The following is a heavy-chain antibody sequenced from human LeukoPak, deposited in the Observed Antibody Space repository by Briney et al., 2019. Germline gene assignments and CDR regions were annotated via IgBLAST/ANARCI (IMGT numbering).Heavy chain of an antibody. CDR3: APEGETGDRDGYFDF. CDR1: GFTFSSYW. D-gene: IGHD2-21*02. Sequence: QPGGSLRLSCAASGFTFSSYWMSWVRQAPGKGLEWVANIKQDGSEKYYVDSVKGRFTISRDNAKNSLYLQMDSLRAEDTAVYYCAPEGETGDRDGYFDFWGQGTLVTVSS. J-gene: IGHJ4*02. V-gene: IGHV3-7*01. CDR2: IKQDGSEK.